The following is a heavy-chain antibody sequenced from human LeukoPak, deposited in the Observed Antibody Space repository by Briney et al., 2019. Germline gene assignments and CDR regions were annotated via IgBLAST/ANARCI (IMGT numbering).Heavy chain of an antibody. Sequence: PGVSLRLSCAASGFTFSSYSMNWVRQAPGKGLEWVSSISSSSSYIYYADSAKGRFTISRDNAKNSLYLQMNSLRAEDTAVYYCARDLNRGAYWGQGTLVTVSS. CDR2: ISSSSSYI. V-gene: IGHV3-21*01. CDR1: GFTFSSYS. CDR3: ARDLNRGAY. J-gene: IGHJ4*02.